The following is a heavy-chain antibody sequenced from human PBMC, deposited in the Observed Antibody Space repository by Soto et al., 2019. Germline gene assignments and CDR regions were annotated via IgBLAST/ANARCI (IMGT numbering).Heavy chain of an antibody. D-gene: IGHD2-15*01. V-gene: IGHV3-23*01. CDR3: AKDRGPCSGGSCYHPIDY. CDR2: ISGSGGST. CDR1: GFTFSSYA. Sequence: PGGSLRLSCAASGFTFSSYAMSWVRQAPGKGLEWVSAISGSGGSTYYADSVKGRFTISRDNSKNTLYLQMNSLGAEDTAVYYCAKDRGPCSGGSCYHPIDYWGQGTLVTVSS. J-gene: IGHJ4*02.